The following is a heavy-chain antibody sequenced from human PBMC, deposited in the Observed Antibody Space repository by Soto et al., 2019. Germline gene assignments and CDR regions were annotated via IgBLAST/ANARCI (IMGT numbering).Heavy chain of an antibody. CDR2: INHSGST. V-gene: IGHV4-34*01. CDR3: ARGATYYYDSSGYYYFDY. J-gene: IGHJ4*02. Sequence: SETLSLTCAVYGGSFSGYYWSWIRQPPGKGLEWIGEINHSGSTNYNPSLKSRVTISVDTSKNQFSLKLSSVTAADTALYYCARGATYYYDSSGYYYFDYWGQGTLVTVSS. D-gene: IGHD3-22*01. CDR1: GGSFSGYY.